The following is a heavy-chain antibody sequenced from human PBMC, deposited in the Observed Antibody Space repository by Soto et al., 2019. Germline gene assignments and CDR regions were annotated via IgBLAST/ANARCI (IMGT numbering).Heavy chain of an antibody. D-gene: IGHD3-10*01. J-gene: IGHJ5*02. CDR2: FDPEDGET. V-gene: IGHV1-24*01. CDR3: ATRVPYYGSGSYYP. Sequence: ASVKVSCKVSGYTLTELSMHWVRQAPGKGLEWMGGFDPEDGETIYAQKFQGRVTMTEDTSTDTAYMELSSLRSEDTAVYYCATRVPYYGSGSYYPWGQGTQVTVSS. CDR1: GYTLTELS.